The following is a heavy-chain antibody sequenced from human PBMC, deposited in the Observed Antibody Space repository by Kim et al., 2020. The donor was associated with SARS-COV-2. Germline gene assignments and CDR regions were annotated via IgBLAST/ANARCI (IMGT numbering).Heavy chain of an antibody. CDR1: GFTFSSYS. D-gene: IGHD4-17*01. CDR3: VWSTVTLYRHYYYYGMDV. J-gene: IGHJ6*02. V-gene: IGHV3-21*01. CDR2: ISSSSSYI. Sequence: GGSLRLSCAASGFTFSSYSMNWVRQAPGKGLEWVSSISSSSSYIYYADSVKGRFTISRDNAKNSLYLQMNSLRAEDTAVYYCVWSTVTLYRHYYYYGMDVWGQGTAVTVSS.